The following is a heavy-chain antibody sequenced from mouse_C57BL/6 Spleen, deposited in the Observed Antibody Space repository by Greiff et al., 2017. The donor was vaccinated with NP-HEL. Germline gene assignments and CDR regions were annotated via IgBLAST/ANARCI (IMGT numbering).Heavy chain of an antibody. CDR2: IWSGGST. Sequence: QVQLQQSGPGLVQPSQSLSITCTVSGFSLTSYGVHWVRQSPGKGLEWLGVIWSGGSTDYNAAFISRLSISKDNSKSQVFFKMNSLQADDTAIYYCARGELLRSYYFDYWGQGTTLTVSS. D-gene: IGHD1-1*01. V-gene: IGHV2-2*01. J-gene: IGHJ2*01. CDR1: GFSLTSYG. CDR3: ARGELLRSYYFDY.